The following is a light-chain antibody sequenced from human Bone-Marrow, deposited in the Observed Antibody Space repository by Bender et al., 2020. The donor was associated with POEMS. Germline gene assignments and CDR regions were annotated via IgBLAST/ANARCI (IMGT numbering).Light chain of an antibody. Sequence: QSVLTQPPSVSGAPGQTATISCTGTSSNMGAGYGVNWYQQLPGTAPKLLIYNNENRPSGVPDRISGSKSGTSASLAITGLQAEDEADYYCQSYDIRLSGWVFGGGTKLTAL. V-gene: IGLV1-40*01. CDR1: SSNMGAGYG. CDR2: NNE. J-gene: IGLJ3*02. CDR3: QSYDIRLSGWV.